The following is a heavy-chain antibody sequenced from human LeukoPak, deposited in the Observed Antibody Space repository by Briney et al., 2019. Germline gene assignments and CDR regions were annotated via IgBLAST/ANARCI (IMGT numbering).Heavy chain of an antibody. V-gene: IGHV4-4*07. J-gene: IGHJ5*02. CDR3: SRGGANDL. CDR1: GCSITSVY. D-gene: IGHD4/OR15-4a*01. CDR2: IFTSGSS. Sequence: PSETLSLTCTVSGCSITSVYWGWIRQPAGKGREWIGRIFTSGSSTYNPSLKSRVTMSLDTSKNEFYLELSSVTAADTAIYFCSRGGANDLWGQGTLVTVSS.